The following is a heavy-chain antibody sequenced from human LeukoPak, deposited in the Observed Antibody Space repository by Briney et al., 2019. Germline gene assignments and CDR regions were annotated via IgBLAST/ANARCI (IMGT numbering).Heavy chain of an antibody. CDR3: ARGERWLEVDF. J-gene: IGHJ4*02. CDR1: GYTFTGYY. V-gene: IGHV1-2*02. D-gene: IGHD5-24*01. CDR2: INPKSGGA. Sequence: ASVKVSCKASGYTFTGYYIHWVRQAPGQGLEWMGWINPKSGGANYAQKFQGRATMTSDTSISTAYMELSRMISDDTAVYYCARGERWLEVDFWGQGTLVTVSS.